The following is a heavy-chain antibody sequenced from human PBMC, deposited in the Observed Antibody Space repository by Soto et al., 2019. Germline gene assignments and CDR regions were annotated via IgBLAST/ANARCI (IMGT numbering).Heavy chain of an antibody. CDR2: IYYSGST. J-gene: IGHJ4*02. D-gene: IGHD3-16*01. V-gene: IGHV4-31*03. Sequence: SETLSLTCTVSGGSISSGGYYWSWIRQRPGKGLEWIGYIYYSGSTYYNPSLKSRVTISVDTSKNQFSLKLSSVTAADTAVYYCARGPLGGNPYFDYWGQGTLVTVSS. CDR3: ARGPLGGNPYFDY. CDR1: GGSISSGGYY.